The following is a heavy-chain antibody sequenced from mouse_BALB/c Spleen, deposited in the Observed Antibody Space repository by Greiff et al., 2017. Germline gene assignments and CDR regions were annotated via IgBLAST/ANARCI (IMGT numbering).Heavy chain of an antibody. D-gene: IGHD1-1*01. Sequence: VQLKQSGPELVKPGASVKMSCKASGYTFTSYVMHWVKQKPGQGLEWIGYINPYNDGTKYNEKFKGKATLTSDKSSSTAYMELSSLTSEDSAVYYCARWYYGSPYYFDYWGQGTTLTVSS. CDR1: GYTFTSYV. J-gene: IGHJ2*01. V-gene: IGHV1-14*01. CDR3: ARWYYGSPYYFDY. CDR2: INPYNDGT.